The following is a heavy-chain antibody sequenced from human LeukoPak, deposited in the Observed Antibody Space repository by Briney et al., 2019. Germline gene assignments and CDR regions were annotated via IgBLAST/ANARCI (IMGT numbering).Heavy chain of an antibody. CDR1: GFTFSSYS. V-gene: IGHV3-21*01. CDR2: ISSSSYI. CDR3: ARESGSYGFDY. J-gene: IGHJ4*02. D-gene: IGHD1-26*01. Sequence: PGGSLRLSCAASGFTFSSYSMNWVRQAPGKGLEWVSSISSSSYIYYADSVKGRFTISRDNAKNSLYLQMNSLRAEDTAVYYCARESGSYGFDYWGQGTLVTVSS.